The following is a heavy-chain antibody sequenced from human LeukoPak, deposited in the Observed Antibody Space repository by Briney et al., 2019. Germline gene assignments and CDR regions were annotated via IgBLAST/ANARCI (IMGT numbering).Heavy chain of an antibody. CDR1: GYTFTSYG. CDR2: INPNSGGT. CDR3: ARDRRGGYYYYMDV. Sequence: ASVKVSCKASGYTFTSYGISWVRQAPGQGLEWMGWINPNSGGTNYAQKFQGRVTMTRDTSISTAYMELSRLRSDDTAVYYCARDRRGGYYYYMDVWGKGTTVTISS. V-gene: IGHV1-2*02. D-gene: IGHD3-10*01. J-gene: IGHJ6*03.